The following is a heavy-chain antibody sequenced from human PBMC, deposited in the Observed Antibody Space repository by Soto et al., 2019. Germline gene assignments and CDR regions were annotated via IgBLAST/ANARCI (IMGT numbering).Heavy chain of an antibody. CDR1: GFTFSSYS. CDR2: ISSSSSYI. J-gene: IGHJ6*03. D-gene: IGHD6-19*01. Sequence: GGSLRLSCAASGFTFSSYSMNWVRQAPGKGLEWVSSISSSSSYIYYADSVKGRFTISRDNAKNSLYLQMNSLRAEDTAVYYCAREEALAVAGTGDYYYYYMDVWGKGTTVTVSS. CDR3: AREEALAVAGTGDYYYYYMDV. V-gene: IGHV3-21*01.